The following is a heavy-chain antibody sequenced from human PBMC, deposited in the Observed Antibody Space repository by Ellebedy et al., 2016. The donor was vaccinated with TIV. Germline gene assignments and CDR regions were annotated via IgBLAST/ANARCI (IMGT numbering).Heavy chain of an antibody. Sequence: ASVKVSXKASSYTFTSYGISWVRQAPGQGLEWMGWISAYNGNTNYAQKLQGRVTMTTDTSTSTAYMELSRLRSDDTAVYYCARLNDPSTVDYWGQGTLVTVSS. CDR1: SYTFTSYG. V-gene: IGHV1-18*01. J-gene: IGHJ4*02. D-gene: IGHD4-17*01. CDR2: ISAYNGNT. CDR3: ARLNDPSTVDY.